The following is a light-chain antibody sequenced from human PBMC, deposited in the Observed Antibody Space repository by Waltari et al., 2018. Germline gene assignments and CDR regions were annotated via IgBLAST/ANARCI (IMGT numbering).Light chain of an antibody. CDR2: DAS. V-gene: IGKV1-5*03. J-gene: IGKJ1*01. CDR1: QTINNW. Sequence: DIQMTQSPSTLSASVGDKVTITCRASQTINNWLAWYQLKPGKAPKILIYDASTLHSGVPSRFSGSSSETQFTLTISSLQPDDFATYFCHQYNTFSGSFGQGTKVEVK. CDR3: HQYNTFSGS.